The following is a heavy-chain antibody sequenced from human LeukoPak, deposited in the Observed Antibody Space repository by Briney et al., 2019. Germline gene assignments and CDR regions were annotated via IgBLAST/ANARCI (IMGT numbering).Heavy chain of an antibody. CDR1: GGSISSYF. D-gene: IGHD3-22*01. CDR2: IYYSGST. J-gene: IGHJ4*02. V-gene: IGHV4-59*12. CDR3: ARGGGYYYDRGYYY. Sequence: PSETLSLTCTVSGGSISSYFWSWIPQPPGKGLEWIGYIYYSGSTNYNPSLKSRVTISVDTSKNQFSLKLSSVTAADTAVYYCARGGGYYYDRGYYYWGQGTLVTVSS.